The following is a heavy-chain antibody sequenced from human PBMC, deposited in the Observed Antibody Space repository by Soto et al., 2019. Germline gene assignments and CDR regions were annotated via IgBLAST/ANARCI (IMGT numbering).Heavy chain of an antibody. V-gene: IGHV3-74*01. D-gene: IGHD3-10*01. CDR1: GFTFSMYW. CDR3: TRRPRPSSVGTGAF. Sequence: GGSLRLSCTASGFTFSMYWMHWVRQVPGKGPEWVSRISDDGSRADYADSVKGRFTISRDNAKNTLYLEMHVLRADDTAVYYCTRRPRPSSVGTGAFWGQGTPVTVSS. J-gene: IGHJ4*02. CDR2: ISDDGSRA.